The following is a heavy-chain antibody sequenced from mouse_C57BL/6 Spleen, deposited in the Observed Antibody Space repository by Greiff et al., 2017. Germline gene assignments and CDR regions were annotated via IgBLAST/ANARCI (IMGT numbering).Heavy chain of an antibody. D-gene: IGHD4-1*01. CDR3: AREGGLGRYFDY. J-gene: IGHJ2*01. V-gene: IGHV1-81*01. Sequence: VKLLESGAELARPGASVKLSCKASGYTFTSYGISWVKQRTGQGLEWIGEIYPRSGNTNYNEKFKGKATLTADKSSSTAYMELRSLTSEDSAVYFCAREGGLGRYFDYWGQGTTLTVSS. CDR1: GYTFTSYG. CDR2: IYPRSGNT.